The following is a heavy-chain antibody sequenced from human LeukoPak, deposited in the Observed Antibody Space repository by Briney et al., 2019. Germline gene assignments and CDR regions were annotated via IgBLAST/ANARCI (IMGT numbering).Heavy chain of an antibody. CDR2: ISADDGNT. D-gene: IGHD3-16*01. CDR3: ARDHDYLAAVTYLTDVFDI. CDR1: GYTFTTYG. J-gene: IGHJ3*02. Sequence: ASVKVSCKASGYTFTTYGINWVRQAPGQGLEWMGWISADDGNTNYTQSLQGRVTMTTDTSTNTAYMELRSLRSDDTAVYYCARDHDYLAAVTYLTDVFDIWGQGTLVTVSS. V-gene: IGHV1-18*01.